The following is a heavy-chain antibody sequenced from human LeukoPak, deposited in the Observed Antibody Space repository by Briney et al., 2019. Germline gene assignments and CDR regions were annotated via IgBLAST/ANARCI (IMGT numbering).Heavy chain of an antibody. CDR1: GGSISIYY. V-gene: IGHV4-59*08. CDR2: IYHSGST. D-gene: IGHD6-19*01. J-gene: IGHJ3*02. CDR3: VRIRNGWSNDAFDI. Sequence: SETLSLTCTVSGGSISIYYWSWIRQPPGKGLEWIGTIYHSGSTYYNPSLKSRVTISVDTSKNQFSLKLSSVTAADAAVYYCVRIRNGWSNDAFDIWGQGTLVTVSS.